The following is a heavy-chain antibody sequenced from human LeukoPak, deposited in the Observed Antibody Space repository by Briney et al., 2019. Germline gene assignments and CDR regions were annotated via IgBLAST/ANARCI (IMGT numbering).Heavy chain of an antibody. CDR1: GYTFTSYG. J-gene: IGHJ5*02. V-gene: IGHV1-18*01. Sequence: ASVKVSCKASGYTFTSYGMSWVRQAPGQGLEWMGWISAYNGNTNYAQKLQGRVTMTTDTSTSTAYMELRGLRSDDTAVYYCAREKGPGYGILTGYYLPGWFDPWGQGTLVTVSS. CDR2: ISAYNGNT. D-gene: IGHD3-9*01. CDR3: AREKGPGYGILTGYYLPGWFDP.